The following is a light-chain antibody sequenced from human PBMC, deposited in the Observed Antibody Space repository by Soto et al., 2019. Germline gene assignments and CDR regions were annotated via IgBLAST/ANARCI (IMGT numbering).Light chain of an antibody. CDR1: SGHSSYN. CDR2: LEDSGSY. CDR3: ETSDSTTRV. J-gene: IGLJ3*02. V-gene: IGLV4-60*02. Sequence: QSVLTQSSSASASLGSSVKLTCSLSSGHSSYNIAWHQQQPGKAPRHFMRLEDSGSYNKGSGVPDRVSGSSSGADRYLTISNLQYEDEADYYCETSDSTTRVFGGGTQLTVL.